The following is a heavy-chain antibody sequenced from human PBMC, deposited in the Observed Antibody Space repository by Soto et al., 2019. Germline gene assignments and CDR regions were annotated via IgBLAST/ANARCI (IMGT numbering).Heavy chain of an antibody. Sequence: QVTLKESGPVLVKPTETLTLTCTVSGFSLSNARMGVSWIRQPPGKALEWLAHIFSNDEKSYSTSLKSRLTXPKDPSKSQVXXTXPXXDPVDTTTYHCARILRTVTPPRGGTGNTDYYGMDVWGQGTTVTVSS. CDR2: IFSNDEK. CDR3: ARILRTVTPPRGGTGNTDYYGMDV. J-gene: IGHJ6*02. D-gene: IGHD4-4*01. V-gene: IGHV2-26*01. CDR1: GFSLSNARMG.